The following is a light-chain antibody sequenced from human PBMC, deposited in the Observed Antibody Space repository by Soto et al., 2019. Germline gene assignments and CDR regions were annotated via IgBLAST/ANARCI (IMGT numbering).Light chain of an antibody. CDR2: SND. CDR1: SSNIGDNT. CDR3: AVWDDSLDGVV. V-gene: IGLV1-44*01. J-gene: IGLJ2*01. Sequence: QSVLTQPPSASGTPGQSVTISCSGSSSNIGDNTVNWYQQLPGTAPKLLIYSNDQRSSGVPDRFSGSKSRTSASLAISGLQSEDEADYYCAVWDDSLDGVVFGGGTKVTVL.